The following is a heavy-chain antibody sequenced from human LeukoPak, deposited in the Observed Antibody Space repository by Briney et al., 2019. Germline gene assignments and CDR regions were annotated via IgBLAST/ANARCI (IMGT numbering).Heavy chain of an antibody. D-gene: IGHD5-18*01. CDR1: GGSFSGYY. Sequence: PSETLSPTCAVYGGSFSGYYWSWIRQPPGKGLEWSGEINHSVSTNYNASLRSRVTISVDTSKNQFSLRLSSVTAADTAVYYCAPRGDIEHSYGYGKWFDHWGQGTRVTVSS. V-gene: IGHV4-34*01. J-gene: IGHJ5*02. CDR2: INHSVST. CDR3: APRGDIEHSYGYGKWFDH.